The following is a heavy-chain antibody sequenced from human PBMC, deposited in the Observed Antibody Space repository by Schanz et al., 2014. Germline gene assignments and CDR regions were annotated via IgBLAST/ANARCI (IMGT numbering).Heavy chain of an antibody. CDR1: GFTFSSYW. J-gene: IGHJ3*02. CDR2: INGDGSRT. Sequence: EVQLVESGGGLVQPGGSLRLSCAASGFTFSSYWMHWVRQVPGKGLVWVSRINGDGSRTAYADSVKGRFTISRDNAKNTLYLQMNSLRAEDTAVYYCAKSDAFDIWGQGTLVNGSS. V-gene: IGHV3-74*01. CDR3: AKSDAFDI.